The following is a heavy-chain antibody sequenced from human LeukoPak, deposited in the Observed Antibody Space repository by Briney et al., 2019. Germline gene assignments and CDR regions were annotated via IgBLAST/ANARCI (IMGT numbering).Heavy chain of an antibody. V-gene: IGHV3-23*01. D-gene: IGHD3-10*01. Sequence: PGGSLRLSCAASGFTFTSYAMSWVRQAPGKGLEWVSDISGSGGSTYYADSVKGRFTISRDNSKNTLYLQMNSQRAEDTAVYYCSKELLWFGELFQFDYWGQGTLVTVSS. CDR2: ISGSGGST. J-gene: IGHJ4*02. CDR3: SKELLWFGELFQFDY. CDR1: GFTFTSYA.